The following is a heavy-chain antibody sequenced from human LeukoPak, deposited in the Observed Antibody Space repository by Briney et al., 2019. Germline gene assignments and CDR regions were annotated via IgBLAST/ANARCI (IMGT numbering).Heavy chain of an antibody. J-gene: IGHJ2*01. D-gene: IGHD2-2*01. Sequence: PSETLSLTCAVSGGSISGWYWSWIRQPPGKGLEWIGHIYDSGTTNYNPSLKSRVTISVDTSKNQFSLKLSSVTAADTAVYYCARHEKYQPRWYFDLWGRGTLVTVSS. CDR3: ARHEKYQPRWYFDL. V-gene: IGHV4-59*08. CDR1: GGSISGWY. CDR2: IYDSGTT.